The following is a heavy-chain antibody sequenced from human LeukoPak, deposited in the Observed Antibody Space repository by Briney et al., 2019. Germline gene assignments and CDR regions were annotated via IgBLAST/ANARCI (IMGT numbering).Heavy chain of an antibody. CDR1: GYPFTSYG. CDR2: IAAYNGAT. CDR3: AREDSNSENF. D-gene: IGHD2/OR15-2a*01. V-gene: IGHV1-18*01. Sequence: ASVKVSCKASGYPFTSYGLTWVRQTPGQGLQWMGWIAAYNGATNYAQIFQGRISMTTATSTNTGYMELRSLTSDDTAVYYCAREDSNSENFWGQGTLVTVSS. J-gene: IGHJ4*02.